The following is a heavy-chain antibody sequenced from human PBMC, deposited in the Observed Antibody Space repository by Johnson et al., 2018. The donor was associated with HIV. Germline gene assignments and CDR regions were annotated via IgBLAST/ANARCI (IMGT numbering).Heavy chain of an antibody. Sequence: QMLLVESGGGLVQPGGSLRLSCAASGFTFSSYGLHWVRQAPGKGLQWVAFIRNYGSNEYYADSVKGRFTISRDNSKNTLYLQMNSLRADDTAVYYCARAYSYGAFDIWGQGTRVTVSS. D-gene: IGHD5-18*01. CDR2: IRNYGSNE. V-gene: IGHV3-30*02. CDR1: GFTFSSYG. CDR3: ARAYSYGAFDI. J-gene: IGHJ3*02.